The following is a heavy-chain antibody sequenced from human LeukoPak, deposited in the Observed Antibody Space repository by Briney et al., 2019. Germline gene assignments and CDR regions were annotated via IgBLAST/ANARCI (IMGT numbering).Heavy chain of an antibody. CDR2: ISAYNGNT. CDR1: GYTFTSYG. CDR3: ARGLGSPYYYDSSGYYVDY. J-gene: IGHJ4*02. V-gene: IGHV1-18*01. Sequence: ASVKVSCKASGYTFTSYGISWVRQAPGQGLEWMGWISAYNGNTNYAQKLQGRVTMTTDTSTSTAYMELRSLRSDGTAVYYCARGLGSPYYYDSSGYYVDYWGQGTLVTVSS. D-gene: IGHD3-22*01.